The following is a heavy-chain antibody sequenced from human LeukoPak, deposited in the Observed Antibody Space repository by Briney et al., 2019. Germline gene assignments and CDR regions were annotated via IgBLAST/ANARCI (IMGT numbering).Heavy chain of an antibody. D-gene: IGHD3-9*01. CDR2: ISYDGSNK. V-gene: IGHV3-30-3*01. CDR3: AREGRAYDILTGYYNTGDDY. CDR1: GFTFSSYA. Sequence: GGSLRLSCAASGFTFSSYAMHWVRQAPGKGLEWVAVISYDGSNKYYADSVKGRFTISRDNAKNSLYLQMNSLRDEDTAVYYCAREGRAYDILTGYYNTGDDYWGQGTLVTVSS. J-gene: IGHJ4*02.